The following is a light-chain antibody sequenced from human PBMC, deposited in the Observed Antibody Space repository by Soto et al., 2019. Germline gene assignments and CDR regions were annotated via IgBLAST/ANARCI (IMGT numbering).Light chain of an antibody. CDR2: GAS. J-gene: IGKJ3*01. Sequence: EIVLTQSPGTLSLSPGERVTLSCRASQSVSSNYLAWYQQKPGQAPRLLIYGASSRATGIPDRFSGSGSGTDFTLTISRLEPEDFAVYYCQQYGSSPLTFGPGTKLDIK. CDR1: QSVSSNY. V-gene: IGKV3-20*01. CDR3: QQYGSSPLT.